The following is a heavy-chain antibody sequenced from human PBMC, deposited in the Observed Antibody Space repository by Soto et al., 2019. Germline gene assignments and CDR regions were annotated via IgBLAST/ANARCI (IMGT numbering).Heavy chain of an antibody. CDR2: IKSKIDGGKR. CDR1: GFTFSNAW. D-gene: IGHD6-19*01. J-gene: IGHJ4*02. V-gene: IGHV3-15*07. Sequence: GGSLRLSCAASGFTFSNAWMNWVRQAPGKGLEWVGRIKSKIDGGKRVYTGPVKGRFNISRDDSKNTLYLQMNSLKTEDTAVYYCTTDKGALSMNSGWYRLDYWGQGTLVTVSS. CDR3: TTDKGALSMNSGWYRLDY.